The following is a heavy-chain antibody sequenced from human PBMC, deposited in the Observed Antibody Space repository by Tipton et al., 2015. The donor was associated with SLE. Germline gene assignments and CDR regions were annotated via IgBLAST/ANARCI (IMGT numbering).Heavy chain of an antibody. CDR1: GFTFDDYA. CDR3: ARGGVGGYDYFDS. V-gene: IGHV4-30-2*01. Sequence: LRLSCAASGFTFDDYAMHWVRQAPGKGLEWIGHSYRSGSANHNPSLNSRLSLSVGKSQNQFSLRLSSVTAADTAVYYCARGGVGGYDYFDSWGQGALVTVSS. CDR2: SYRSGSA. J-gene: IGHJ4*02. D-gene: IGHD5-12*01.